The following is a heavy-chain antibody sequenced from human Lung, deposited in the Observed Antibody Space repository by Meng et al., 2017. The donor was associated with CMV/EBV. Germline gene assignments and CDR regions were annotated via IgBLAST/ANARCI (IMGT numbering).Heavy chain of an antibody. J-gene: IGHJ5*02. CDR3: ARDVSAVHNGFDA. D-gene: IGHD1-26*01. V-gene: IGHV3-11*04. CDR2: ISSFGSIK. CDR1: GFIFSDYY. Sequence: GESLKISCVASGFIFSDYYMTWIRQAPGKGLEWVAYISSFGSIKKYADSVEGRFTISRDNSKKSLYLQMNSLGAEDTAFYYCARDVSAVHNGFDAWGRGTXVNIAS.